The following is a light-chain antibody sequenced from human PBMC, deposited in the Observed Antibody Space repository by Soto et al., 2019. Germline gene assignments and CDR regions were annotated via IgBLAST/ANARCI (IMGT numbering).Light chain of an antibody. V-gene: IGKV3-15*01. CDR2: RAS. Sequence: EIVMAQSPATLSVSPGETATLSCKTSQSVDSLLAWYQQKPGQAPRLLIYRASTRTTGIPARFSGSGSGTDFTLTINSLQPEDFATYYCQQAASFPITFGQGTRLEIK. CDR1: QSVDSL. J-gene: IGKJ5*01. CDR3: QQAASFPIT.